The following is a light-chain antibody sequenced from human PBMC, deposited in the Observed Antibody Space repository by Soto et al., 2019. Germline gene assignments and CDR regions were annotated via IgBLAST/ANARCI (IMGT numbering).Light chain of an antibody. CDR3: QQYNSYLRT. J-gene: IGKJ1*01. CDR2: DAS. V-gene: IGKV1-5*01. CDR1: QSISSW. Sequence: DIQMTQSPSTLSASVGDRVTITCRASQSISSWLAWYQQKPGKAPKLLIYDASSLESGVPSRFSGSGSVTEFTLTISSLQPDDFATYYCQQYNSYLRTFGQGTKV.